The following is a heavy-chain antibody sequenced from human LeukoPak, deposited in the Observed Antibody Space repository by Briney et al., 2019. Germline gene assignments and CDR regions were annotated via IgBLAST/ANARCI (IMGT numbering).Heavy chain of an antibody. CDR3: AKDELRFLEWLNMRPLFDY. J-gene: IGHJ4*02. Sequence: GGSLRLSCAASGFTFSNYGMHWVRQAPGKGLEWVAFIRYDGSNKYYADSVKGRFTISRDNSKNTLYLQMNSLRAEDTAVYYCAKDELRFLEWLNMRPLFDYWGQGTLVTVSS. V-gene: IGHV3-30*02. CDR1: GFTFSNYG. D-gene: IGHD3-3*01. CDR2: IRYDGSNK.